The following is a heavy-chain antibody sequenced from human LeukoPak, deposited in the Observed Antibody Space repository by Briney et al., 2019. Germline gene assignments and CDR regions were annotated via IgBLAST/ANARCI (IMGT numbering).Heavy chain of an antibody. D-gene: IGHD6-19*01. Sequence: ASVKVSCKASGYTFTGYYMHWVQQAPGQGLEWMGWINPNSGGTNSAQKFQGRVTMTRDTSISTAYMELSGLRFDDTAVYYCARGGYLSGWYDDYWGQGTLVTVSS. V-gene: IGHV1-2*02. CDR1: GYTFTGYY. CDR3: ARGGYLSGWYDDY. CDR2: INPNSGGT. J-gene: IGHJ4*02.